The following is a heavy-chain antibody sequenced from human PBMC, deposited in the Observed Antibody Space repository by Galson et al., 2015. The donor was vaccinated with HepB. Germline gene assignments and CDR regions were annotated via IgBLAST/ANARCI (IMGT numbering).Heavy chain of an antibody. J-gene: IGHJ4*02. Sequence: SLRLSCAASGFTFSSYAMHWVRQAPGKGLEWVAVISYDGSNKYYADSVKGRFTISRDNSKNTLYLQMNSLRAEDTAVYYCARDLTMTRTGPGGYWGQGTLVTVSS. CDR3: ARDLTMTRTGPGGY. CDR2: ISYDGSNK. CDR1: GFTFSSYA. D-gene: IGHD3-22*01. V-gene: IGHV3-30*04.